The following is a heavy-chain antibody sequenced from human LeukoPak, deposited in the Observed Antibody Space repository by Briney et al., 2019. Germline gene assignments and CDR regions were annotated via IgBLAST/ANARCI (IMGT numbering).Heavy chain of an antibody. V-gene: IGHV4-59*01. J-gene: IGHJ4*02. CDR1: GDSISSYY. CDR3: AREGRQDYVYFDC. Sequence: SETLSLTCTVSGDSISSYYWSWIRQPPGKGLEWMGYINYSGNTNYNPSLKSRVTISVDTSKNQFSLRLTSVTAADTAVYYCAREGRQDYVYFDCWGQGTLVAVSS. CDR2: INYSGNT. D-gene: IGHD4-17*01.